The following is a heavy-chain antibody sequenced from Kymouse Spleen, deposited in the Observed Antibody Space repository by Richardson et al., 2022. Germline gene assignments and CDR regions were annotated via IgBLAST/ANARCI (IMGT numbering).Heavy chain of an antibody. CDR1: GGSISSSNW. Sequence: QVQLQESGPGLVKPSGTLSLTCAVSGGSISSSNWWSWVRQPPGKGLEWIGEIYHSGSTNYNPSLKSRVTISVDKSKNQFSLKLSSVTAADTAVYYCARRGFTMVRGVIITNYFDYWGQGTLVTVSS. J-gene: IGHJ4*02. V-gene: IGHV4-4*02. CDR2: IYHSGST. D-gene: IGHD3-10*01. CDR3: ARRGFTMVRGVIITNYFDY.